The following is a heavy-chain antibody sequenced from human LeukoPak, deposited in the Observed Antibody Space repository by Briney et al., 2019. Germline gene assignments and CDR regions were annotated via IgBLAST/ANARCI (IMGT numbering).Heavy chain of an antibody. CDR2: INPNSGGT. CDR1: GYSFTGYY. CDR3: ARAGVGANDAFDI. Sequence: GASVKVSRKASGYSFTGYYLHWVRQAPGQGLEWMGWINPNSGGTNYAQKFQGRVTMTRDTSISTAYMELSRLRSDDTAVYSCARAGVGANDAFDIWGQGTMVTVSS. J-gene: IGHJ3*02. D-gene: IGHD1-26*01. V-gene: IGHV1-2*02.